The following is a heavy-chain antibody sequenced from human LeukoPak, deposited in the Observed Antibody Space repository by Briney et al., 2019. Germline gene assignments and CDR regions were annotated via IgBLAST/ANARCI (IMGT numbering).Heavy chain of an antibody. D-gene: IGHD6-6*01. V-gene: IGHV5-51*01. CDR1: GYSFTSYW. Sequence: GESLKISCKGSGYSFTSYWIGWVRQMPGKGLEWMGIIYPGSSDTRYSPSFQGQVTISADKSIGTAYLQWSSLKASDTAMYYCARTGRYSSSSYGYWGQGTLVTVSS. CDR2: IYPGSSDT. J-gene: IGHJ4*02. CDR3: ARTGRYSSSSYGY.